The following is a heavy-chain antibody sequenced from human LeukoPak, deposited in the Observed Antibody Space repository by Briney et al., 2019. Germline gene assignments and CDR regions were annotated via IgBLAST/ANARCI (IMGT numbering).Heavy chain of an antibody. CDR3: ARLLASSGYGTHYYFDY. CDR1: GCSFTSYW. J-gene: IGHJ4*02. CDR2: IYPGDSDT. D-gene: IGHD3-22*01. V-gene: IGHV5-51*01. Sequence: GESLKISRKGSGCSFTSYWIGWVRQMPGKGLEWMGIIYPGDSDTRYSPSFQGQVTISADKSISTAYLQWSSLKASDTAMYYCARLLASSGYGTHYYFDYWGQGTLVTVSS.